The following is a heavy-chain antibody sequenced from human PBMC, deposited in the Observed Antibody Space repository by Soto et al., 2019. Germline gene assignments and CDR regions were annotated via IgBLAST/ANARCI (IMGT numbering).Heavy chain of an antibody. CDR2: IKGDGSST. CDR1: GCTFSTYW. D-gene: IGHD2-21*01. Sequence: EVQLVESGGDSVQPGGSLRLSCAASGCTFSTYWMHWGREAPGLGLVWVARIKGDGSSTSSADSMVGRFTTSRDNAKNTVYLHMNSLRADDTAVYYCARGALHNYYIDYWGQGTLVTVSS. V-gene: IGHV3-74*01. CDR3: ARGALHNYYIDY. J-gene: IGHJ4*02.